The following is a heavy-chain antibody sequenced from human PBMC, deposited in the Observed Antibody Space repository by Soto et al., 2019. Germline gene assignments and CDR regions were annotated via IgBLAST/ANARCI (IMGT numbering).Heavy chain of an antibody. J-gene: IGHJ4*02. D-gene: IGHD4-17*01. CDR3: VKGSGTVTLNFFNY. Sequence: EVQLLESGGGLVQPGGSLRLSCAASGFTFSGYAMNWVRQASGKGLEWVSAISPSGDSTYYADSVKGRFTISRDNSKSTLYLQMNRLRAEDTAVYYCVKGSGTVTLNFFNYWGQGTLVTVSS. V-gene: IGHV3-23*01. CDR2: ISPSGDST. CDR1: GFTFSGYA.